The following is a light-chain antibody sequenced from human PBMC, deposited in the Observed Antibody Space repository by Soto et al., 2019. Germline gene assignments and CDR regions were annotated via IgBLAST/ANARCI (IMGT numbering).Light chain of an antibody. V-gene: IGLV2-14*01. CDR1: NSDIGDYNY. CDR2: EVS. J-gene: IGLJ1*01. Sequence: QSVLTQPASVSGSPGQSITISCTGANSDIGDYNYVSWYQQYPGKAPKLMIFEVSNPPSGVSNRFSGCKSGSTASLTISGLRAEDEADYHCSSYTSSSSRVVFGTGTKVTVL. CDR3: SSYTSSSSRVV.